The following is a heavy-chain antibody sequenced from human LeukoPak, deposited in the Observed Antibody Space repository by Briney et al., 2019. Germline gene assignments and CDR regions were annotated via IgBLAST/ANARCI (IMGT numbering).Heavy chain of an antibody. V-gene: IGHV4-4*07. CDR3: ARDRRGVDGCGSSYYYMDV. J-gene: IGHJ6*03. Sequence: SETLSLTCTVSGGSISSYYWSWIRQPAGKGLEWIGRIYTSGSTNYNPSLKSRVTMSVDTSKNQFSLKLSSVTAADTSVYYCARDRRGVDGCGSSYYYMDVWGKGTTVTVSS. CDR1: GGSISSYY. CDR2: IYTSGST. D-gene: IGHD3-22*01.